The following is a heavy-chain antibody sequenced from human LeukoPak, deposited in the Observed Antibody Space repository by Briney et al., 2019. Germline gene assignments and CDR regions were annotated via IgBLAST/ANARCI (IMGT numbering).Heavy chain of an antibody. D-gene: IGHD3-10*02. CDR3: AELGITMIGGV. Sequence: GRSLRLSCAASGFTFSSYAMYWVRQAPGKGLEWVSYISSSGSTIYYADSVKGRFTISRDNAKNSLYLQMNILRAEDTAVYYCAELGITMIGGVWGKGTTVTISS. CDR1: GFTFSSYA. V-gene: IGHV3-48*03. CDR2: ISSSGSTI. J-gene: IGHJ6*04.